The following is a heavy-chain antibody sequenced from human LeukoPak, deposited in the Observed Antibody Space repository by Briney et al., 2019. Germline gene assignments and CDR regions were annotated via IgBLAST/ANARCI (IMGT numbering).Heavy chain of an antibody. CDR2: IYHSGST. J-gene: IGHJ4*02. Sequence: SETLSLTCTVSGYSISSGYYWAWIRQPPGKGLEWIGSIYHSGSTYYNPSLKSRVTISGDTSKNQFSLRLSSVTAADTAVYYCARASYSYDINGWVPFDYWGQGTLVTVSS. D-gene: IGHD3-22*01. CDR3: ARASYSYDINGWVPFDY. CDR1: GYSISSGYY. V-gene: IGHV4-38-2*02.